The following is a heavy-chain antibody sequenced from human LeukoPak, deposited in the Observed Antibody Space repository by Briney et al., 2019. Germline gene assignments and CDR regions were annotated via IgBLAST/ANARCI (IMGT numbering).Heavy chain of an antibody. CDR3: ARDDQYCSGATCYAPGTY. CDR2: IRYDGSNK. D-gene: IGHD2-15*01. J-gene: IGHJ4*02. Sequence: GSLRLSCAASGFTFSSYGMHWVRQAPGKGLEWVAFIRYDGSNKYYADSVKGRFTISRDNGKNSLYLQMNSLRAEDTAVYYCARDDQYCSGATCYAPGTYWGQGTLVTVSS. CDR1: GFTFSSYG. V-gene: IGHV3-30*02.